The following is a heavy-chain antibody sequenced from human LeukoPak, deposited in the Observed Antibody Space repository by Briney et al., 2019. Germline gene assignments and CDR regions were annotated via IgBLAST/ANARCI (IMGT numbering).Heavy chain of an antibody. D-gene: IGHD1-26*01. CDR1: GFTFSSYA. V-gene: IGHV3-23*01. J-gene: IGHJ4*02. CDR2: ITGSTGST. Sequence: GGSLRLSCAASGFTFSSYAMTWVRQPPGKGLEGVSSITGSTGSTYYADSVKGRFTISRDNSKNTLYQQMNSLRAEDTAVYYCAKRYIGSSGLYNFDYWGQGTLVTVSS. CDR3: AKRYIGSSGLYNFDY.